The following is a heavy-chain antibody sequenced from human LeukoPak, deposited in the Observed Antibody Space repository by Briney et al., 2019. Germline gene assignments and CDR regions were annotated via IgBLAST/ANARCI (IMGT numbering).Heavy chain of an antibody. Sequence: GGSLRLSSAASGFAFSRYGIVWVRQAPGRGLEWVSGISGSGGNTYYGDSVKGRFTISRDNSKNTVYLQMNSLRAEDTAVYYCAKAQGYLDYWGQGTLATVSS. CDR2: ISGSGGNT. J-gene: IGHJ4*02. CDR3: AKAQGYLDY. V-gene: IGHV3-23*01. CDR1: GFAFSRYG.